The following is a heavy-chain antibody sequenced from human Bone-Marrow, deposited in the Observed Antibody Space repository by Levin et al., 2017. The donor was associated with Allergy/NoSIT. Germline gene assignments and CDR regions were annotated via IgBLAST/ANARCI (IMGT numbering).Heavy chain of an antibody. D-gene: IGHD3-10*01. CDR3: ARCRGSEVFDY. CDR2: IYSGGST. V-gene: IGHV3-66*02. Sequence: PGGSLRLSCAASGFTVSSNYMSWVRQAPGKGLEWVSVIYSGGSTYYADSVKGRFTISRDNSKNTLYLQMNSLRAEDTAVYYCARCRGSEVFDYWGQGTLVTVSS. J-gene: IGHJ4*02. CDR1: GFTVSSNY.